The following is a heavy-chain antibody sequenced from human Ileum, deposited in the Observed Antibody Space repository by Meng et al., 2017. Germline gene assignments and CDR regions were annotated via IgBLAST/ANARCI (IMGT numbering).Heavy chain of an antibody. CDR3: ARKMSKVLNL. CDR2: INAGNGNT. J-gene: IGHJ2*01. Sequence: QVRRVQSGAEVKKPGASVTVSCKASGYTFTNYAVHWGRQAPGQRLEGMGWINAGNGNTTFSQKFQGRVTITRDTSASTAYMELSSLRSEATAVDYCARKMSKVLNLCGRGTLVTVSS. V-gene: IGHV1-3*01. CDR1: GYTFTNYA. D-gene: IGHD5-24*01.